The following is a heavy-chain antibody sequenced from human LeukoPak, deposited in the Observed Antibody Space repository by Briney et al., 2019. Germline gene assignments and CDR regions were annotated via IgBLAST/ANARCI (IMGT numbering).Heavy chain of an antibody. CDR3: AKVPFGGLYYFDY. V-gene: IGHV3-30*02. D-gene: IGHD3-10*01. CDR2: IRYDGSNK. Sequence: GGSLRLSCAASGFTFSSYGMHWVRQAPGKGLEWVAFIRYDGSNKYYADSVKGRFTISRDNSKNTLYPQMNSLRAEDTAVYYCAKVPFGGLYYFDYWGQGTLVTVSS. CDR1: GFTFSSYG. J-gene: IGHJ4*02.